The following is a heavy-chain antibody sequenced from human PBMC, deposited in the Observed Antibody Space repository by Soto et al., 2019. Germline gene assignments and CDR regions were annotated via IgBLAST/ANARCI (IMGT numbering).Heavy chain of an antibody. V-gene: IGHV3-23*01. J-gene: IGHJ4*02. Sequence: EVQLLESGGGLVQPGGSLGLSCAASGFTFSSYDMSWVRQAPGKGLEYVSSISVTGSGTYYADSVKGRFTISRDNSKNTLYLQMNSLRVEDTAVYYCARTTTPKIRDYWGQGTLVTVSA. CDR3: ARTTTPKIRDY. D-gene: IGHD4-17*01. CDR1: GFTFSSYD. CDR2: ISVTGSGT.